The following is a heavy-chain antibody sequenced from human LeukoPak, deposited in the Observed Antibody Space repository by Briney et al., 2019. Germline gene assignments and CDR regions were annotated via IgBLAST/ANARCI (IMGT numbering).Heavy chain of an antibody. CDR1: GGSFSGYY. Sequence: SETLSLTCAVYGGSFSGYYWSWIRLPPGKGLEWIGEINHSGSTNYNPSLKSRVTISVDTSKNQFSLKLSSVTAADTAVYYCALGGYDFSFWGQGTLVTVSS. CDR3: ALGGYDFSF. D-gene: IGHD5-12*01. J-gene: IGHJ4*02. CDR2: INHSGST. V-gene: IGHV4-34*01.